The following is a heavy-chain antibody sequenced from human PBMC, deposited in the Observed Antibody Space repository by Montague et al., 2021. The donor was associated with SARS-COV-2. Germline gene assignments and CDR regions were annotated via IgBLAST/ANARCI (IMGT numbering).Heavy chain of an antibody. V-gene: IGHV4-39*01. J-gene: IGHJ4*02. CDR1: GGSISSDSFY. D-gene: IGHD6-19*01. Sequence: SETLSLTCTVSGGSISSDSFYWGWLRQPPGKGLEWIGSFYYSGSTYYNPSLKSRVTISVDASKNQFSLKMSSVTAADTAVYYCARHLPGIVVAEPAAADYWGQGTLVTVSS. CDR2: FYYSGST. CDR3: ARHLPGIVVAEPAAADY.